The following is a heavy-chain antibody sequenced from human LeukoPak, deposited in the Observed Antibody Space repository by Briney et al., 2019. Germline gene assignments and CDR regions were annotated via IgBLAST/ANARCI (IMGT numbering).Heavy chain of an antibody. J-gene: IGHJ4*02. D-gene: IGHD3-22*01. Sequence: GGSLRLSCAVSGITLSNYGMSWVGQAPGKGLEWVAGISDSGGGANYADSVKGRFTISRDNPRNTLYLQMNSLSAEDTAVYFCAKRGVVIRVILVGFHKEAHYFDSWAQGALVTVSS. V-gene: IGHV3-23*01. CDR2: ISDSGGGA. CDR3: AKRGVVIRVILVGFHKEAHYFDS. CDR1: GITLSNYG.